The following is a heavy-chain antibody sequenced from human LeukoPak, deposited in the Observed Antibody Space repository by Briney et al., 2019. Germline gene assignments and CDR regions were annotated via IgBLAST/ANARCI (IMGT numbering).Heavy chain of an antibody. Sequence: PGGSLRLSCAASGFTVSSNYMSWVRQAPGKGLEWVSVIYSGGSTYYSDSVKGRFTISRDNSKNTLYLQMNSLRAEDTAVYYCAGGTTIGRYYGGKRGGFDYWGQGTLVTVSS. D-gene: IGHD4-23*01. J-gene: IGHJ4*02. CDR2: IYSGGST. V-gene: IGHV3-53*01. CDR1: GFTVSSNY. CDR3: AGGTTIGRYYGGKRGGFDY.